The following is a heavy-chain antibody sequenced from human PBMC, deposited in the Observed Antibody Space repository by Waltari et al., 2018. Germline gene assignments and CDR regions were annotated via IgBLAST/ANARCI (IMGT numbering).Heavy chain of an antibody. CDR2: IYPGDSDT. CDR1: GYSFTSYW. CDR3: ARLGSSSWYQSNDYYYYMDV. Sequence: EVQLVQSGAEVKKPGESLKISCKGSGYSFTSYWIGWVRQMPGKGLEWMGIIYPGDSDTRYSPSFQGQVTISADKSISTAYLQWSSLKASDTAMYYCARLGSSSWYQSNDYYYYMDVWCKGTTVTVSS. D-gene: IGHD6-13*01. J-gene: IGHJ6*03. V-gene: IGHV5-51*03.